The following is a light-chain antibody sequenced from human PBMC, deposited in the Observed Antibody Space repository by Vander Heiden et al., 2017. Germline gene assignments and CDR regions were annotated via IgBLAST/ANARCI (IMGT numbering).Light chain of an antibody. Sequence: DIQMTPSPSSLSASVGDRVTITCRASQSISSYLNWYQQKPGKAPKLLIYAASSLQSGVPSRFSGSGSGTDFTLTISSLQPEDFATYYCQQSYSTPRFTFGSEAKV. V-gene: IGKV1-39*01. CDR1: QSISSY. CDR2: AAS. J-gene: IGKJ3*01. CDR3: QQSYSTPRFT.